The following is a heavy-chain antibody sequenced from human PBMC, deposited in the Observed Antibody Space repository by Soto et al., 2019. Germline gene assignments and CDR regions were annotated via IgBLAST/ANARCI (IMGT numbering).Heavy chain of an antibody. CDR1: GFTFSSYA. CDR2: ISYDGSNK. D-gene: IGHD3-22*01. V-gene: IGHV3-30-3*01. Sequence: QVQLVESGGGVVQPGRSLRLSCAASGFTFSSYAMHWVRQAPGKGLEWVAVISYDGSNKYYADSVKGRFTISRDNSKNTLYLQMNSLRAEDTAMYYCARDEGYSSGWQWAFDIWGQGTMVTVSS. J-gene: IGHJ3*02. CDR3: ARDEGYSSGWQWAFDI.